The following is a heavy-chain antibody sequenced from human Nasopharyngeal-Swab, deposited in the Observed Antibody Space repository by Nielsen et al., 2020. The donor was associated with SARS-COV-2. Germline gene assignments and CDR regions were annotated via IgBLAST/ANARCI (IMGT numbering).Heavy chain of an antibody. J-gene: IGHJ4*02. D-gene: IGHD3-10*01. CDR2: INPYNGVT. CDR1: GYTFNTYT. Sequence: ASVKVSCKASGYTFNTYTISWVRQAPGRGLEWMGWINPYNGVTNYAQRFQGKVTMTRDTSTSTVFMELSSLKSEDTAVYYCARDRYGSGSFLGYWGQGTLVTVSS. CDR3: ARDRYGSGSFLGY. V-gene: IGHV1-18*01.